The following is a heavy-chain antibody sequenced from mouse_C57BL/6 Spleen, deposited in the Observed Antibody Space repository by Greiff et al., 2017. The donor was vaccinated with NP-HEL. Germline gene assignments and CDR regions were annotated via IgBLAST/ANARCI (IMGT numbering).Heavy chain of an antibody. V-gene: IGHV1-82*01. CDR3: ARWNYYYAMDY. CDR2: IYPGDGDT. D-gene: IGHD1-1*01. J-gene: IGHJ4*01. CDR1: GYAFSSSW. Sequence: VQLQQSGPELVKPGASVKISCKASGYAFSSSWMNWVKQRPGKGLEWIGRIYPGDGDTNYNGKFKGKATLTADKSSSTAYMHLSSLTSEDSAVYFCARWNYYYAMDYWGQGTSVTVSS.